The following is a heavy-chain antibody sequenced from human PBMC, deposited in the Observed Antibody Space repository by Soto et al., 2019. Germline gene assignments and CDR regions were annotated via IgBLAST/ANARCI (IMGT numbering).Heavy chain of an antibody. V-gene: IGHV3-30*18. Sequence: QVQLVESGGGMVQPGRSLRLSCAASGFTFSSYGMHWVRQAPGKGLEWVAVISYDGSNKYYADSVKGRFTISRDNSKNTLYLQMNSLRAEDTAVYYCAKDQGELLGGADYWGQGTLVTVSS. CDR1: GFTFSSYG. D-gene: IGHD1-26*01. CDR2: ISYDGSNK. CDR3: AKDQGELLGGADY. J-gene: IGHJ4*02.